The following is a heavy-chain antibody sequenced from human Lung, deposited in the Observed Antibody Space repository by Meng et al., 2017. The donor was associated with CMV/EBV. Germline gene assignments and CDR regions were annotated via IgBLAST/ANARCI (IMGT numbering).Heavy chain of an antibody. V-gene: IGHV3-30*02. CDR1: GFAFNSYD. CDR2: IQYDGSNK. J-gene: IGHJ6*02. Sequence: SCEASGFAFNSYDMHWVRQAPGKGLAWVAFIQYDGSNKYYADSVKGRFTISRDNSKNTLYVQMNSLRAEDTAVYYCAKDREQWWWGYYGMDIWGQAXTVTVSS. D-gene: IGHD2-15*01. CDR3: AKDREQWWWGYYGMDI.